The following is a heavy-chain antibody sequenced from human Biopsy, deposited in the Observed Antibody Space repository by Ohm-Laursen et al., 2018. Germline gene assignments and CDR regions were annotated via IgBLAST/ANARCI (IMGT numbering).Heavy chain of an antibody. CDR3: ARDETGSSVFGPYYYGMDV. V-gene: IGHV1-46*01. J-gene: IGHJ6*02. CDR1: GYSFTKYY. D-gene: IGHD3-9*01. Sequence: ASVKVSCTASGYSFTKYYINWVRQAPGQGLEWMGIINPTGGTTSYAEKFQGRVTLTRDTSTGTVYLELNSLIYEDTALYYCARDETGSSVFGPYYYGMDVWGQGTTVTVSS. CDR2: INPTGGTT.